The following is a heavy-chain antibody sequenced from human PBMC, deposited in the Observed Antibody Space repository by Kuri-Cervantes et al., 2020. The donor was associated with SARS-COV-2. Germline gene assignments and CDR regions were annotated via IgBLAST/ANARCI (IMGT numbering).Heavy chain of an antibody. V-gene: IGHV4-34*01. D-gene: IGHD3-22*01. CDR3: ARGRRYYDSSGYLYY. Sequence: SQTLSLTCAVYGGSFSGYYWSWIRQPPGKGLEWIGEINHSGSTNYNPSLKSRVTISVDTSKNQFSLKLSSVTAADTAVYYCARGRRYYDSSGYLYYWGQGTLVTVSS. CDR2: INHSGST. J-gene: IGHJ4*02. CDR1: GGSFSGYY.